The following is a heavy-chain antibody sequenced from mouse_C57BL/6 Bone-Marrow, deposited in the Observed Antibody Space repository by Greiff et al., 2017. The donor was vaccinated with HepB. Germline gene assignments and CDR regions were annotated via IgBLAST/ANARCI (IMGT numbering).Heavy chain of an antibody. Sequence: EVLLVESGGDLVKPGGSLKLSCAASGFTFSSYGMSWVRQTPDKRLEWVATISSGGSYTYYPDSVKGRFTISRDNAKNTLYLQMSSLKSEDTAMYYCARHDPYYYAMDYWGRGNSVTVTA. J-gene: IGHJ4*01. V-gene: IGHV5-6*01. CDR3: ARHDPYYYAMDY. CDR1: GFTFSSYG. CDR2: ISSGGSYT.